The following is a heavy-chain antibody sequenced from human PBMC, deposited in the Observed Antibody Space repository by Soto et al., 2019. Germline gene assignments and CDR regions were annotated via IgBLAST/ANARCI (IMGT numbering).Heavy chain of an antibody. V-gene: IGHV1-18*01. CDR1: GYTFPSYG. D-gene: IGHD3-3*01. CDR3: ARDRLDDFWSGYYFKGYYSGMDV. Sequence: ASVKVSCKASGYTFPSYGISWVRQAPGQGLEWMGWISAYNGNTNYAQKLQGRVTMTTDTSTSTAYMELGSLRSDDTAVYYCARDRLDDFWSGYYFKGYYSGMDVWGQGTTVTVSS. J-gene: IGHJ6*02. CDR2: ISAYNGNT.